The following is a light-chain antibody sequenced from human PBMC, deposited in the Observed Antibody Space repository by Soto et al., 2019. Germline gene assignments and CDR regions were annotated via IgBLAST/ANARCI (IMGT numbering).Light chain of an antibody. CDR1: RSSIGAGYD. V-gene: IGLV1-40*01. Sequence: QSVLTQPPSVSGAPGQRVTISCTGSRSSIGAGYDVHWYQRLPGTAPKVLIYRNNNRPSGVPDRFSASKSGTSASLAIIGLQAEDEADYYCQSYDSSLSGYVFGTGTKLTVL. J-gene: IGLJ1*01. CDR3: QSYDSSLSGYV. CDR2: RNN.